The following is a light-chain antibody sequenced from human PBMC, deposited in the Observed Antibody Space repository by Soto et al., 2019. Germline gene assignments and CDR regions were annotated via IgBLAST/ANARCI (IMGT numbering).Light chain of an antibody. CDR2: GAS. CDR3: QQYNTWPQT. Sequence: EIVMTQSPATLSVSPGERATLSCRASQSVSSNLAWYQQKPGQAPRLLIYGASTRATGIPARFSGSGSGTEFTPTLSSLQSEDFAVYYCQQYNTWPQTFGQGTKVEIK. CDR1: QSVSSN. V-gene: IGKV3-15*01. J-gene: IGKJ1*01.